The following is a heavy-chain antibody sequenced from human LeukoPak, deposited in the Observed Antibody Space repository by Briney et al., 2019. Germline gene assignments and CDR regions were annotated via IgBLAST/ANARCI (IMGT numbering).Heavy chain of an antibody. V-gene: IGHV3-21*01. CDR3: ARDTPGQEFGYSSPPWVHDAFDI. Sequence: PGGSLRLSCAASGFTFSSYSMNWVRQAPGKGLEWVSSISSSSSYIYYADSVKGRFTISRDNAKNSLYLQMNSLRAEDTAVYYCARDTPGQEFGYSSPPWVHDAFDIWGQGTMVTVSS. CDR2: ISSSSSYI. J-gene: IGHJ3*02. CDR1: GFTFSSYS. D-gene: IGHD6-13*01.